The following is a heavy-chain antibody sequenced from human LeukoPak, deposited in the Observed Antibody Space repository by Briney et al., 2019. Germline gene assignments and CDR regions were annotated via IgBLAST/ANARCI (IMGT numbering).Heavy chain of an antibody. Sequence: PSETLSLTCTVSGGSISSSRYYWGWIRQPPGKGLEWIGSIYYSGDTHQNPSLKSRVTISLDTSKNHFSLKLSSVTAADTAVYYCARGPDLWFGELSEKSNWFDPWGQGTLVTVSS. D-gene: IGHD3-10*01. J-gene: IGHJ5*02. CDR2: IYYSGDT. V-gene: IGHV4-39*02. CDR1: GGSISSSRYY. CDR3: ARGPDLWFGELSEKSNWFDP.